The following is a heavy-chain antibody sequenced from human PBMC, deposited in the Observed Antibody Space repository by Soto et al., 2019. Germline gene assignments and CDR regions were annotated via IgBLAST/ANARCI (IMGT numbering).Heavy chain of an antibody. J-gene: IGHJ6*02. V-gene: IGHV3-21*01. D-gene: IGHD3-9*01. CDR2: ISSSSSYI. Sequence: GGSLRLSCAASGFTFSSYSMNWVRQAPGKGLEWVSSISSSSSYIYYADSVKGRFTISRDNAKNSLYLQMNSLRAEDTAVYYCARGGYDILTGYRPGYYYGMDVWGQGTTVTVSS. CDR1: GFTFSSYS. CDR3: ARGGYDILTGYRPGYYYGMDV.